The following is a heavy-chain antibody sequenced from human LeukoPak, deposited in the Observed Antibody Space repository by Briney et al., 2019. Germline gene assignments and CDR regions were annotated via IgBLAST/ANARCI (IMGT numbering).Heavy chain of an antibody. V-gene: IGHV3-74*01. CDR2: INSDGSST. CDR3: ARLYGDYAAYYYYGMDV. D-gene: IGHD4-17*01. CDR1: GFTFSSYW. J-gene: IGHJ6*02. Sequence: GGSLRLSCAASGFTFSSYWMHWVRHAPGKGLVWVSRINSDGSSTSYADSVKGRFTISRDNAKNTLYLQMNSLRAEDTAVYYCARLYGDYAAYYYYGMDVWGQGTTVTVSS.